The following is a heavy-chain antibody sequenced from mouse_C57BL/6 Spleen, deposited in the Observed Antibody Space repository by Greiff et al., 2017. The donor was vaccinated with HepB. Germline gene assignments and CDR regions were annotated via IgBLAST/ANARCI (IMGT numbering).Heavy chain of an antibody. J-gene: IGHJ2*01. Sequence: VQLQPSGPGLVQPSQSLSITCPGSCFSLTSYGIHWVRQSPGKGLEWLGVIWSGGSTDYNAAFISRLSISKDNSKSQVFFKMNSLQADDTAIYYCARKERYGTFDYWGQGTTLTVSS. CDR2: IWSGGST. CDR1: CFSLTSYG. V-gene: IGHV2-2*01. D-gene: IGHD1-1*01. CDR3: ARKERYGTFDY.